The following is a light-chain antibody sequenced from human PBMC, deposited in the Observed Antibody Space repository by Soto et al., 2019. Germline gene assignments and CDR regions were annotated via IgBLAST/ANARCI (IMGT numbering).Light chain of an antibody. Sequence: EIVLTQSPATLSLSPGERVTLSCRASQNVSTYLAWYQQKPGQAPRLLIYDASNRAPGIPARFSGSGSGTDFTLNISSLEPEDFAVYYCQQRTNWLTFGPGTKVDSK. CDR2: DAS. V-gene: IGKV3-11*01. J-gene: IGKJ3*01. CDR1: QNVSTY. CDR3: QQRTNWLT.